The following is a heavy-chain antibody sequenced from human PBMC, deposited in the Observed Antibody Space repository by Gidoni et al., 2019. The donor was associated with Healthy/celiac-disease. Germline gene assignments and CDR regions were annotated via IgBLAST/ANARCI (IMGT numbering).Heavy chain of an antibody. CDR1: GGSISSYY. D-gene: IGHD3-22*01. CDR3: AGSTYYYDSSGYQSDY. J-gene: IGHJ4*02. V-gene: IGHV4-59*01. CDR2: IYYSGST. Sequence: QVQLQESGPGLVKPSETLSLTCTVSGGSISSYYWSWIRQPPGKGLEWIGYIYYSGSTNYNPSLKSRVTISVDTSKNQFSLKLSSVTAADTAVYYCAGSTYYYDSSGYQSDYWGQGTLVTVSS.